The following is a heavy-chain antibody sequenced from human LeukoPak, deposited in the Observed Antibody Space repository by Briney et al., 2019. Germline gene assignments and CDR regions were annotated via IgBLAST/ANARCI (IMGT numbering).Heavy chain of an antibody. Sequence: GASVKVSCKASGYRFTDYYMHWVRQAPGQGLEWMGWINPINGDTTYAQKFRGRVTVTRDTSITTAYMELSRLRSDDTAVYYCASGDHRGGDYSSGNWGQGTLVTVSS. CDR3: ASGDHRGGDYSSGN. CDR2: INPINGDT. J-gene: IGHJ4*02. D-gene: IGHD4-17*01. V-gene: IGHV1-2*02. CDR1: GYRFTDYY.